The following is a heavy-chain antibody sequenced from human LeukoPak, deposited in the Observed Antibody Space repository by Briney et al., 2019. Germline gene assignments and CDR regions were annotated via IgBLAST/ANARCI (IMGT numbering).Heavy chain of an antibody. D-gene: IGHD5-12*01. CDR3: ARRDIVATVDY. Sequence: SETLSLTCTASGGSIRSSSYYWAWIRQPPGKGLEWIGSIYYSGSTFYNPFLKSRLTISVDTSKNQFSLKLSSVVAADTAVYYCARRDIVATVDYWGQGTLVTVSS. J-gene: IGHJ4*02. V-gene: IGHV4-39*01. CDR1: GGSIRSSSYY. CDR2: IYYSGST.